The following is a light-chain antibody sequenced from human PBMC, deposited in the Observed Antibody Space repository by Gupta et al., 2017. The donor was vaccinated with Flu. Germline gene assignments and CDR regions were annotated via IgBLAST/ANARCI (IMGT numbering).Light chain of an antibody. Sequence: QSALPPPASVSGAPGQSIISSCTGTGRDVGGYTYVSWSQQHPGKAPNVIIYQVRHRPSGVSNRFSGSKSGNTAFLTSSGLQAEDEAYYYCSSYTSVSTVVFGGGTKLTVL. J-gene: IGLJ2*01. CDR1: GRDVGGYTY. CDR2: QVR. V-gene: IGLV2-14*01. CDR3: SSYTSVSTVV.